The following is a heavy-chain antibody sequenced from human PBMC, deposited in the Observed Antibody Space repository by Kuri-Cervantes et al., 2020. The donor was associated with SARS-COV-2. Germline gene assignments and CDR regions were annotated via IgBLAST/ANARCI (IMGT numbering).Heavy chain of an antibody. D-gene: IGHD2-2*01. V-gene: IGHV3-23*01. J-gene: IGHJ6*03. CDR1: GFTFSSYA. Sequence: GGSLRLSCAASGFTFSSYAMSWVRQAPGKGLEWVSAISGSGGSTYYADSVKGRFTISRDNSKNTLYLQMNSLRAEDTAVYYCTTLGYCSSTSCPTFRYYYYYMDVWGKGTTVTVSS. CDR3: TTLGYCSSTSCPTFRYYYYYMDV. CDR2: ISGSGGST.